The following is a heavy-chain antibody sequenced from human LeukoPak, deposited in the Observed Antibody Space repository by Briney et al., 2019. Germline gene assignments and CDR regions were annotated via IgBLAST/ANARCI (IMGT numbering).Heavy chain of an antibody. Sequence: PGGSLRLSCAASGFTFSSYWMHWVRQAPGKGLVWVSRINSDGSSTSYADSVKGRFTISRDNSKNTVYLQMNSLRVEDTAVYYCAKRYDFWTGYSDYWGQGTLVTVSS. D-gene: IGHD3-3*01. J-gene: IGHJ4*02. CDR2: INSDGSST. CDR3: AKRYDFWTGYSDY. V-gene: IGHV3-74*01. CDR1: GFTFSSYW.